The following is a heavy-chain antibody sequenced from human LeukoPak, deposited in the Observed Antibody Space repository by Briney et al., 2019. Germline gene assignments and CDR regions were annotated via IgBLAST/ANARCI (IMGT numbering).Heavy chain of an antibody. Sequence: GGSLRLSCAAPGFSFSSYWMSWGREAPGKGLEWVANIKQVGSEIYTVDSVKGRFTTSRDNAKTSLYLQMNSLRAEDTAVYYCARDRGDSSGYLADYWGQGTLATVSS. CDR2: IKQVGSEI. CDR1: GFSFSSYW. J-gene: IGHJ4*02. D-gene: IGHD3-22*01. CDR3: ARDRGDSSGYLADY. V-gene: IGHV3-7*01.